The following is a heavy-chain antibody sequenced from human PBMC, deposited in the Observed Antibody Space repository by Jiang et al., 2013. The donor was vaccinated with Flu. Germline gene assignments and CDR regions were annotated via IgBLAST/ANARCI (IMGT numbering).Heavy chain of an antibody. CDR2: IWHDGSNR. Sequence: GGGVVQPGGSLRLSCAASGFSFSYYAMYWVRQAPGKGLEWVASIWHDGSNRKYAGSVKGRFTISRDNSKNTLYVQMNSLRAEDTAVYYCATLRGSTYDTYLMDSWGQGTLVSVSS. V-gene: IGHV3-30*02. D-gene: IGHD3-22*01. CDR3: ATLRGSTYDTYLMDS. J-gene: IGHJ5*01. CDR1: GFSFSYYA.